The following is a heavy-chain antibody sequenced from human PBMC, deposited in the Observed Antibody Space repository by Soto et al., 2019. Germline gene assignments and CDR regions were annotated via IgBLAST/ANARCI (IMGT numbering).Heavy chain of an antibody. CDR2: IYSGGST. V-gene: IGHV3-66*01. CDR3: ARCNYDFWSGYPPPGYYYMDG. J-gene: IGHJ6*03. D-gene: IGHD3-3*01. Sequence: PGVSLRLSCAASGFTVSSNYMSWVRQAPGKGLEWVSVIYSGGSTYYADSVEGRFTISRDNSKNTLYLQMNSLRAEDTAVYYCARCNYDFWSGYPPPGYYYMDGCGKGTTVTVSS. CDR1: GFTVSSNY.